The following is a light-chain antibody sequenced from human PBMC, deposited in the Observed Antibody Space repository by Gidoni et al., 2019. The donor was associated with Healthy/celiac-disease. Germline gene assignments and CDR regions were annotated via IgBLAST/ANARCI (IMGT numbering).Light chain of an antibody. Sequence: DIQMTQSPSSLSASVGDRDTNTCRASQSISSYLNWYQQKPGKAPNLLIYAASSLQSGVPSRFSGSVSGPDFTLTIRSLRPEDFATYYCQQSYSTPFMCSCXQXTKLEIK. V-gene: IGKV1-39*01. CDR2: AAS. CDR3: QQSYSTPFMCS. CDR1: QSISSY. J-gene: IGKJ2*04.